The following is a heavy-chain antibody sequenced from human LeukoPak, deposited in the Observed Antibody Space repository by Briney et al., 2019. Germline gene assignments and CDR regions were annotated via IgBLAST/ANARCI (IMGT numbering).Heavy chain of an antibody. J-gene: IGHJ4*02. CDR3: ARFPAVTTRGFGY. V-gene: IGHV3-21*04. Sequence: PGGSLRLSCAASGFTFSSYWMSWVRQAPGKGLEWVSSISSSSSYIYYADSVKGRFTISRDNAKNSLYLQMNSLRAEDTAVYYCARFPAVTTRGFGYWGQGTLVTVSS. CDR2: ISSSSSYI. D-gene: IGHD4-17*01. CDR1: GFTFSSYW.